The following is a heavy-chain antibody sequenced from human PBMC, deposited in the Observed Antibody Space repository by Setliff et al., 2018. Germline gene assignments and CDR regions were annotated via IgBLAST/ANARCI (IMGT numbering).Heavy chain of an antibody. V-gene: IGHV3-23*01. J-gene: IGHJ4*02. CDR3: AKSSHYFWSGRVFFDY. Sequence: GSLRLSCAASGFSFCSYAMRCVRQAPGKGLEWVSSIIGSGISTYYADAVQGRFTICRDNHKNTMHLQILSRRVADTAIYYCAKSSHYFWSGRVFFDYWGQGILVTVSS. CDR2: IIGSGIST. D-gene: IGHD3-3*01. CDR1: GFSFCSYA.